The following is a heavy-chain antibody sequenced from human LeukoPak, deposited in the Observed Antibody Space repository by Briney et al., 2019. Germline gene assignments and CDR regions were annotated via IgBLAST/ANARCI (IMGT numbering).Heavy chain of an antibody. CDR2: MNPNSGNT. Sequence: ASVKVSFTASGYTFTIYDINWVRQATGQGLEWMGWMNPNSGNTGYAQKFQGRVTMTRNTSISTAYMELSSLRSEDTAVYYCARFYVLRYFDWLSSYGMDVWGQGTTVTVSS. CDR1: GYTFTIYD. V-gene: IGHV1-8*01. D-gene: IGHD3-9*01. J-gene: IGHJ6*02. CDR3: ARFYVLRYFDWLSSYGMDV.